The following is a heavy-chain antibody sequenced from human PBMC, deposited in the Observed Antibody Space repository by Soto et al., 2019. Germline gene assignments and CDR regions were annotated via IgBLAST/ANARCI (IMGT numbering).Heavy chain of an antibody. CDR2: IGESGTPT. CDR1: GFTFSSYA. V-gene: IGHV3-23*01. J-gene: IGHJ6*02. D-gene: IGHD2-2*01. CDR3: ARYIPGVRYYGMDV. Sequence: EVQLLESGGGLVQPGGSLRLSCAASGFTFSSYAIKWVRQAPGKGLEWVSLIGESGTPTYYADSVKGRFTISRDNSGNTLFLEMYSLRAEDTAVYYCARYIPGVRYYGMDVWGQGTTVTVS.